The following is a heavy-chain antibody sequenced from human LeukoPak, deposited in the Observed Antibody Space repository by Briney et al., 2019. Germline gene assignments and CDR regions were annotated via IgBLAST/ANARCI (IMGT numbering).Heavy chain of an antibody. J-gene: IGHJ4*02. Sequence: SETLSLTCAVYGGSFSGYYWSWIRQPPGKGLEWIGEINHSGSTNYNPSLKSRVTISVDTSKNQFSLKLSSVTAADTAVYYCARSMDYGSGSYYYWGQGTLVTVSS. CDR3: ARSMDYGSGSYYY. CDR1: GGSFSGYY. V-gene: IGHV4-34*01. D-gene: IGHD3-10*01. CDR2: INHSGST.